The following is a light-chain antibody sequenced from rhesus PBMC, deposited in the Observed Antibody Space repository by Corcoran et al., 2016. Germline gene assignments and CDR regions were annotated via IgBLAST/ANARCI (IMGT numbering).Light chain of an antibody. CDR2: NNN. V-gene: IGLV1-77*02. Sequence: QSVLTQPPSASGAPGQRVTISCPGSSSNIRGNGVHWYQQLSGMAPKLLIYNNNQRPSGVPDRFSGSKSGTSASLALTGLQSEDEADYYCEAWDNSLSGSVFGSGTKLTVL. J-gene: IGLJ6*01. CDR1: SSNIRGNG. CDR3: EAWDNSLSGSV.